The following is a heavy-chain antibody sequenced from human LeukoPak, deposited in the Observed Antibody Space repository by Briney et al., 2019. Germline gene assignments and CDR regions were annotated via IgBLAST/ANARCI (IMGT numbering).Heavy chain of an antibody. Sequence: SQTLSLTCAISGDSVSSNSAAWNWIRQSPSRGLEWLGRTYYRSKWYNDYAVSVKSRITINPDTSKNQFSLQLNSVTPEDTAVYYCAREGTWSGYSGYDPYYYYYGMDVWGQGTTVTVSS. J-gene: IGHJ6*02. CDR2: TYYRSKWYN. CDR3: AREGTWSGYSGYDPYYYYYGMDV. D-gene: IGHD5-12*01. V-gene: IGHV6-1*01. CDR1: GDSVSSNSAA.